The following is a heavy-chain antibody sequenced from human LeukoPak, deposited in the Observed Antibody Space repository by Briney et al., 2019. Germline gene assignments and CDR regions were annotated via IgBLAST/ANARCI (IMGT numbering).Heavy chain of an antibody. J-gene: IGHJ4*02. Sequence: GGSLRLSCAASGFAFSDYSMNWVRQAPGKGLEWVSSISSSGSYIYDADSVKGRFTISRDNAQNSLYLQMNSLRAEDTAVYYCARAGDSSGYSAYFDSWAREPWSASPQ. CDR3: ARAGDSSGYSAYFDS. V-gene: IGHV3-21*01. CDR2: ISSSGSYI. D-gene: IGHD3-22*01. CDR1: GFAFSDYS.